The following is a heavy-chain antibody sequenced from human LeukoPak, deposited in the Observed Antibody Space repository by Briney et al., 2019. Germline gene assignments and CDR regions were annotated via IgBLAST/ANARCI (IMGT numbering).Heavy chain of an antibody. V-gene: IGHV3-48*03. D-gene: IGHD4-23*01. Sequence: GGSLRLSCAASGFTFSSYEMNWVRQAPRKGLEWVSHISSSGSTIYYTDSVKGRFTISRDNSKNLLYLQMNTLRAEDTAIYYCARTVARIGYWGQGTLATVSS. CDR3: ARTVARIGY. CDR2: ISSSGSTI. J-gene: IGHJ4*02. CDR1: GFTFSSYE.